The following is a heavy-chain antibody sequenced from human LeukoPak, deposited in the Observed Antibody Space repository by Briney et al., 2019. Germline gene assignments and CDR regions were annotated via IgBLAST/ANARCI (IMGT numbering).Heavy chain of an antibody. Sequence: ASVKVSFKASGYTFTGYYMHWVRQAPGQGLEWMGWINPNSGGTNYAQKFQGRVTMTRDTSISTAYMELSRLRSDDTAVYYYARVRGRGTSEVGYWGQGTLVTVSS. CDR2: INPNSGGT. CDR3: ARVRGRGTSEVGY. CDR1: GYTFTGYY. D-gene: IGHD1-14*01. J-gene: IGHJ4*02. V-gene: IGHV1-2*02.